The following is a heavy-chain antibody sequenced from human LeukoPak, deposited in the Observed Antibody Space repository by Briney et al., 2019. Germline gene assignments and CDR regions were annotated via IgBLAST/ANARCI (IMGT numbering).Heavy chain of an antibody. CDR3: ARDSDIVATMVRPNTYYYGMDV. CDR1: GDSVSSGRYY. D-gene: IGHD5-12*01. V-gene: IGHV4-61*01. Sequence: SETLSLTCTVSGDSVSSGRYYWSWIRQPPGKGLEWIGNIYYSGNVNYNPSLMSRITISIDTSKKQFFLRLNSVTAADTAVYYCARDSDIVATMVRPNTYYYGMDVWGQGTTVTVSS. CDR2: IYYSGNV. J-gene: IGHJ6*02.